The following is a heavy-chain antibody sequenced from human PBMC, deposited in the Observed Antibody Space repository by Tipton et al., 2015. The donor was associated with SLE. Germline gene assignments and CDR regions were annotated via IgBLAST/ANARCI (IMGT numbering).Heavy chain of an antibody. D-gene: IGHD2-15*01. CDR3: ARGTDIVVVVAATGGYFDL. Sequence: TLSLTCTVSGYSISSGYYWGWIRQPPGKGLEWIGSIYHSGSTYYNPSLKSRVTISVDTSKNQFSLKLSSVTAADTAVYYCARGTDIVVVVAATGGYFDLWGRGTLVTVSS. V-gene: IGHV4-38-2*02. CDR2: IYHSGST. J-gene: IGHJ2*01. CDR1: GYSISSGYY.